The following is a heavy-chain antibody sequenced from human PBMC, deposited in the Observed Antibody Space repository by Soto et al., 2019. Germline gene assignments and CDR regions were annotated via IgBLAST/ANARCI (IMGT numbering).Heavy chain of an antibody. CDR1: GFTLSSYW. D-gene: IGHD3-16*01. Sequence: EVQLVESGGGLVQPGGSLRLSCAASGFTLSSYWMHWVRQAPGKGLVWVSRINRDGSSISYADSVKDRFTISRDNAKNTLFQQMNSLRAEDPAVYYCTTSCGELGYWGQGTMVTVSS. CDR3: TTSCGELGY. CDR2: INRDGSSI. V-gene: IGHV3-74*01. J-gene: IGHJ4*02.